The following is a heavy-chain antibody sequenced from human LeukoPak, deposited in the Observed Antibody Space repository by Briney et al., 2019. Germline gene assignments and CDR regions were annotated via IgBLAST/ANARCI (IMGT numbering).Heavy chain of an antibody. CDR1: GFTFSSYG. CDR3: ANLAVAGTGYYYGMDV. J-gene: IGHJ6*02. CDR2: ISYDGSNK. V-gene: IGHV3-30*18. D-gene: IGHD6-19*01. Sequence: GGSLRLSCAASGFTFSSYGMHWVRQAPGKGLEWVVVISYDGSNKYYADSVKGRFTISRDNSKNALYLQMNSLKPEDTGVYYCANLAVAGTGYYYGMDVWGQGATVTVSS.